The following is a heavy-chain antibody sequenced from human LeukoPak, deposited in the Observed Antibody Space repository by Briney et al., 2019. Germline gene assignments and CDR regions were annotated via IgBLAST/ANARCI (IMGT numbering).Heavy chain of an antibody. J-gene: IGHJ4*02. D-gene: IGHD4-23*01. V-gene: IGHV4-34*01. CDR1: GGSFSGYY. CDR2: INHSGST. Sequence: PSETLSLTCAVYGGSFSGYYWSWIRQPPGKGLEWIGDINHSGSTNYTPSLKSRVTISVDTSKNQFSLKLSSVTAADTAVYYCARGQEDGSMGDYWGQGTLVTVSS. CDR3: ARGQEDGSMGDY.